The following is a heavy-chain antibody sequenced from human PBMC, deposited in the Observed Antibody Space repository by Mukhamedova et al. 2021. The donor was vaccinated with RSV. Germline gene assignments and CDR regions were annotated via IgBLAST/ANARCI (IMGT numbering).Heavy chain of an antibody. CDR2: ISSSSSTI. V-gene: IGHV3-48*04. J-gene: IGHJ4*02. CDR3: ARASGWYATY. D-gene: IGHD6-19*01. Sequence: VSYISSSSSTIYYADSVKGRFTISRDNAKNSLYLQMNSLRAEDTAVYYCARASGWYATYWGQGTLGTVSS.